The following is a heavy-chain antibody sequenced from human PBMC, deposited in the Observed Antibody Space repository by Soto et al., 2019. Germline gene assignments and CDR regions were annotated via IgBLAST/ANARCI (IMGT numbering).Heavy chain of an antibody. CDR1: GFTFDDYA. Sequence: PGGSLRLSCAASGFTFDDYAMHWVRQAPGKGLEWVSGISWNSGSIGYADSVKGRFTISRDNAKNSLYLQMNSLRAEDTALYYCAKGSRYFDLLSYYYYYYGMDVWGQGTTVTVSS. D-gene: IGHD3-9*01. J-gene: IGHJ6*02. CDR3: AKGSRYFDLLSYYYYYYGMDV. CDR2: ISWNSGSI. V-gene: IGHV3-9*01.